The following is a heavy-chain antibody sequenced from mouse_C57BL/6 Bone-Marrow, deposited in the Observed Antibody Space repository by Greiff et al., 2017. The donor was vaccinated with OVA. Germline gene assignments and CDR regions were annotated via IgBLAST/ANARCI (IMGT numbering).Heavy chain of an antibody. CDR3: ARRHYYGSSHWYFDV. CDR1: GYTFTSSG. CDR2: IYPRSGNT. J-gene: IGHJ1*03. Sequence: VQLQQSGAELARPGASVKLSCKASGYTFTSSGISWVKQRTGQGLEWIGEIYPRSGNTYYNEKFKGKATLTADKFSSTAYMELRSLTSEDSAVYYGARRHYYGSSHWYFDVWGTGTTVTDSS. D-gene: IGHD1-1*01. V-gene: IGHV1-81*01.